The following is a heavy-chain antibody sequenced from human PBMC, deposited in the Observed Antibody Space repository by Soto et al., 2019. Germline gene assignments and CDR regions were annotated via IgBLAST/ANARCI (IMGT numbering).Heavy chain of an antibody. CDR1: GYTFTSYA. D-gene: IGHD5-12*01. CDR2: INPSGGST. CDR3: ARGTPAGGYGYYYYMDV. Sequence: ASVKVSCKASGYTFTSYAMHWVRQAPGQGLEWMGIINPSGGSTSYAQKFQGRVTMTRDTSTSTVYMELSSLRSEDTAVYYCARGTPAGGYGYYYYMDVWGKGTTVTVSS. V-gene: IGHV1-46*01. J-gene: IGHJ6*03.